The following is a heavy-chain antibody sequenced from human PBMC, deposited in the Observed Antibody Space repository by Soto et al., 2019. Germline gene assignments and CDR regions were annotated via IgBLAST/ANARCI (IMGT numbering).Heavy chain of an antibody. CDR2: VNPNSGGT. CDR3: ARVISSRYYYYGMDV. V-gene: IGHV1-2*02. J-gene: IGHJ6*02. D-gene: IGHD2-21*01. CDR1: GYTFTGYY. Sequence: ASVKVSCKASGYTFTGYYMHWVRQAPGQGLEWMGWVNPNSGGTNYAQKFQGRVTMTRDTSISTAYMELSRLRSDDTAVYYCARVISSRYYYYGMDVWGQGTTVTVSS.